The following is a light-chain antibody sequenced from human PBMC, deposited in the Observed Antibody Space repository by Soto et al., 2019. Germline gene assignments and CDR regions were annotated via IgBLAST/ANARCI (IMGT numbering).Light chain of an antibody. CDR2: DAS. CDR1: QSVSSS. J-gene: IGKJ3*01. CDR3: QQRSNWPPEDT. Sequence: EIVLTQSPDTLSLSPGERATLSCRASQSVSSSLAWYQQKPGQAPRLLIYDASNRATGIPARFSGSGSGTDFTLTISSLEPEDFAVYSCQQRSNWPPEDTFGPGTKVDIK. V-gene: IGKV3-11*01.